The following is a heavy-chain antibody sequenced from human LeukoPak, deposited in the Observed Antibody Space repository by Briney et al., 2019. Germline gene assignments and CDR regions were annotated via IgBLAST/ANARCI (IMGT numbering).Heavy chain of an antibody. CDR1: GGTFSSYA. V-gene: IGHV1-69*04. Sequence: ASVKVSRKATGGTFSSYAISWVRQAPGQGLEWMGRIIPILGIANYAQKFQGRVTITADKSTSTAYMELSSLRSEDTAVYYCANSASMDYYDSSGHFDYWGQGTLVTVSS. D-gene: IGHD3-22*01. J-gene: IGHJ4*02. CDR3: ANSASMDYYDSSGHFDY. CDR2: IIPILGIA.